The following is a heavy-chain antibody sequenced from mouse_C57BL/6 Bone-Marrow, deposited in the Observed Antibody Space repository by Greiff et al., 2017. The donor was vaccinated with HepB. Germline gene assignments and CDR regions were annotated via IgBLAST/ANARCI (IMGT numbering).Heavy chain of an antibody. CDR3: ARGYYGNYGRFAY. CDR1: GYSITSGYY. Sequence: EVKLMESGPGLVKPSQSLSLTCSVTGYSITSGYYWNWIRQFPGNKLEWMGYISYDGSNNYNPSLKNRISITRDTSKNQFFLKLNSVTTEDTATYYCARGYYGNYGRFAYWGQGTLVTVSA. D-gene: IGHD2-1*01. V-gene: IGHV3-6*01. CDR2: ISYDGSN. J-gene: IGHJ3*01.